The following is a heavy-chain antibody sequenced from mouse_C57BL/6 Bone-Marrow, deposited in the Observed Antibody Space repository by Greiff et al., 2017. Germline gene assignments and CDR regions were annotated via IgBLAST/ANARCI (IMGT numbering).Heavy chain of an antibody. D-gene: IGHD2-3*01. Sequence: QVQLQQPGAELVKPGASVKLSCKASGYTFTSYWIHWVKQRPGQGLEWIGMIHPNSGSTNYNEKFKSKATLTVDKSSSTAYMQLSSLTSEDSAVYYCARWDGYRTFAMDYWGQGTSVTVSS. CDR2: IHPNSGST. CDR3: ARWDGYRTFAMDY. J-gene: IGHJ4*01. CDR1: GYTFTSYW. V-gene: IGHV1-64*01.